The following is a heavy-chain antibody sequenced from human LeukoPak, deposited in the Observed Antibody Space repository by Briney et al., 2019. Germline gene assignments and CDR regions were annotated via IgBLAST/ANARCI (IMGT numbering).Heavy chain of an antibody. V-gene: IGHV1-2*02. Sequence: ASVKVSCKASGYTFTGYYMHWVRQAPGQGLEWMGWINPSSGGTNYAQKFQGRVTITTDESTSTAYMELSSLRSEDTAVYYCATQNWNYKSRFDYWGQGTLVTVSS. CDR2: INPSSGGT. CDR1: GYTFTGYY. D-gene: IGHD1-7*01. CDR3: ATQNWNYKSRFDY. J-gene: IGHJ4*02.